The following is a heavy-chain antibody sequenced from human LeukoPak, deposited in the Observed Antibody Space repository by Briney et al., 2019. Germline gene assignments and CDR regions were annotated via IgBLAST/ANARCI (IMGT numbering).Heavy chain of an antibody. V-gene: IGHV3-53*01. J-gene: IGHJ5*02. CDR3: ARDHRGSTSCYSCSRWFDP. D-gene: IGHD2-2*01. CDR1: GFTVSSNY. CDR2: IYSGGST. Sequence: GGSLRLSCAASGFTVSSNYMSWVRQAPGKGLEWVSVIYSGGSTYYADSVKGRFTISRDNSKNTLYLQMNSLRAEDTAVYYCARDHRGSTSCYSCSRWFDPWGQGTLVTVSS.